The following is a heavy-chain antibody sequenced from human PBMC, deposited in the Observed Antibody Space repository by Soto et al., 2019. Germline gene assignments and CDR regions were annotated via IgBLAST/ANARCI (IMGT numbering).Heavy chain of an antibody. CDR3: ARIGYSSSSNDY. V-gene: IGHV3-7*01. CDR1: GFTFRDYW. CDR2: IKQDGSVK. D-gene: IGHD2-2*01. J-gene: IGHJ4*02. Sequence: PGGSLRLSCAASGFTFRDYWMTWVRQAPGKGLEWVANIKQDGSVKYYVDSVKGRFTISRDNAKNSVYLQMNSLRVEDTAVYYCARIGYSSSSNDYGGRGTLVTVSS.